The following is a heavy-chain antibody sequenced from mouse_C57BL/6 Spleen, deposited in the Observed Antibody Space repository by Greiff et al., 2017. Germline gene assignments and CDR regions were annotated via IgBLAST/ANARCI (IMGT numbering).Heavy chain of an antibody. V-gene: IGHV5-4*01. CDR2: ISDGGSYT. D-gene: IGHD2-14*01. CDR3: ANRNLAD. J-gene: IGHJ3*01. CDR1: GFTFSSYA. Sequence: EVQGVESGGGLVKPGGSLKLSCAASGFTFSSYAMSWVRQTPEKRLEWVATISDGGSYTYYPANVKGRFTISRDNAKNNLYLQMSHLKAEDTAMYSCANRNLADWGKGTLVTVSA.